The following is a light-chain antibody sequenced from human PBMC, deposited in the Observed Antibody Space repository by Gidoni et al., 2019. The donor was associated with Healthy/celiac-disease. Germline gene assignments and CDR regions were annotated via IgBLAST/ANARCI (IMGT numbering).Light chain of an antibody. Sequence: ALQLTQSPSSLSASVGDRVTITCRASQGISSALAWYQQKPGKAPKLLIYDASSLESGVPSRFSGSGSGTDFTLTISSLQPEDFATYYCQQFNSYPSFXXXTRLEIK. CDR1: QGISSA. CDR2: DAS. V-gene: IGKV1-13*02. CDR3: QQFNSYPS. J-gene: IGKJ5*01.